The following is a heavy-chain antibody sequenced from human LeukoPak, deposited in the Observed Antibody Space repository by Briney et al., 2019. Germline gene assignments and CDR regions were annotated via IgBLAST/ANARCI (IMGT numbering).Heavy chain of an antibody. CDR2: VTGSGTST. CDR3: AKARFGSGTYSAFDV. D-gene: IGHD3-10*01. CDR1: GFIFSNND. V-gene: IGHV3-23*01. J-gene: IGHJ3*01. Sequence: GGTMRLSCAASGFIFSNNDMSWVRKAQGKGMEWVSTVTGSGTSTSYADSVKGPFTVSTDSSKTTVHLQMNSLRAEDTAVYYCAKARFGSGTYSAFDVWGQGTMVTVSS.